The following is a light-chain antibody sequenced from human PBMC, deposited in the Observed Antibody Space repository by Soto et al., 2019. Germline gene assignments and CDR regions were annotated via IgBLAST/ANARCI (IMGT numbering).Light chain of an antibody. V-gene: IGLV2-14*01. Sequence: QSALTQPASVSGSPGQSITISCTGTSSDVGNYNYVSSYQHHPGKAPKLMIYEVSYRPSGVSVRFSGSKSGNTASLTISGLQAEDEANYYCSSYTTSRTWVFGGGTKVTVL. CDR2: EVS. CDR1: SSDVGNYNY. J-gene: IGLJ3*02. CDR3: SSYTTSRTWV.